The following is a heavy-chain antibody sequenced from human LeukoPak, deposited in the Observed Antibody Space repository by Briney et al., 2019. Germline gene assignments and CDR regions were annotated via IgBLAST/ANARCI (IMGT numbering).Heavy chain of an antibody. Sequence: PSETLSLTCTVSGGSISSYYWSWIRQPPGKGLEWIGYIYYSGSTNYNPSLKSRVTISVDTSKNQFSLKLSSVTAADTAVYYCARSLQWATGAFDIWGQGTMVTVFS. CDR1: GGSISSYY. V-gene: IGHV4-59*01. J-gene: IGHJ3*02. CDR2: IYYSGST. CDR3: ARSLQWATGAFDI. D-gene: IGHD1-14*01.